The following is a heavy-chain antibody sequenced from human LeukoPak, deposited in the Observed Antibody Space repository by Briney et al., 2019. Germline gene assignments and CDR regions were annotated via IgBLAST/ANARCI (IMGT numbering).Heavy chain of an antibody. CDR2: INPNSGGT. V-gene: IGHV1-2*02. D-gene: IGHD1-7*01. Sequence: ASVKVSCKASGYTFTGYYMHWVRQAPGQGLEWMGWINPNSGGTNYAQKFQGRVTMTRDTSISTAYMELSRLRSDDTAVYYCARDPGPPLRAGTTPMSWGQGTLVTVSS. CDR3: ARDPGPPLRAGTTPMS. CDR1: GYTFTGYY. J-gene: IGHJ5*02.